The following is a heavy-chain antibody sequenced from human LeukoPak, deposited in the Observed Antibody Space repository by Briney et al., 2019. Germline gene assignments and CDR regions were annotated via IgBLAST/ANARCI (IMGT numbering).Heavy chain of an antibody. Sequence: PRGSLRLSSSAYSFTFNGYAMGRDRQAPGKGLEWVSIISGGGDNTYYVDSVKGRFTISTDNSRNTLYLQMTGGRVEYSCANYCAKSHTYYGNCFDCWGQGTLVIVSS. V-gene: IGHV3-23*01. CDR2: ISGGGDNT. J-gene: IGHJ4*02. CDR1: SFTFNGYA. D-gene: IGHD4-17*01. CDR3: AKSHTYYGNCFDC.